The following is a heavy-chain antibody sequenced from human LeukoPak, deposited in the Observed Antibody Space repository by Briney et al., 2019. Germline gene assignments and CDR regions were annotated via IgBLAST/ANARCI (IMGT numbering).Heavy chain of an antibody. V-gene: IGHV1-2*02. CDR2: INPNSGGT. CDR3: ARGRGGDLYYFDY. CDR1: GYTFTGYY. Sequence: ASVKVSCKASGYTFTGYYMHWVRQAPGQGLEWMGWINPNSGGTNYAQKFQGRVTMTTDTSTSTAYMELRSLRSDDTAVYYCARGRGGDLYYFDYWGQGTLVTVSS. J-gene: IGHJ4*02. D-gene: IGHD2-21*02.